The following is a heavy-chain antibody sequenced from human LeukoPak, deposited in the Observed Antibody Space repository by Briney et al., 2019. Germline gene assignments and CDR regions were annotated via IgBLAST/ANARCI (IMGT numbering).Heavy chain of an antibody. CDR1: GFTFSGYW. J-gene: IGHJ4*02. Sequence: GGSLRLSCAASGFTFSGYWMHWVRQAPGKGLVGVSRIKSDGSSTTYADSVKGRFTISRDNAKNTLYLEMNSLRAEDTAVYYCARTFAAAHIDYWGQGTLVTVSS. V-gene: IGHV3-74*01. CDR2: IKSDGSST. CDR3: ARTFAAAHIDY. D-gene: IGHD2-15*01.